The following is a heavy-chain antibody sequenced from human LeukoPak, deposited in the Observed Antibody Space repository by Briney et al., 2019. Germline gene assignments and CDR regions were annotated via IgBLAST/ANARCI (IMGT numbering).Heavy chain of an antibody. Sequence: KTGGSLRLSCAASGFTFNNYVMSWVRQAPGKGLEWVSAMGGGGTTYYADYVKGRFTISRDTSKNTLYLQMNSLRAEDTAIYYCAKAERPQAVAGWIDYWSQGTLVTVSS. CDR1: GFTFNNYV. CDR2: MGGGGTT. D-gene: IGHD6-19*01. J-gene: IGHJ4*02. CDR3: AKAERPQAVAGWIDY. V-gene: IGHV3-23*01.